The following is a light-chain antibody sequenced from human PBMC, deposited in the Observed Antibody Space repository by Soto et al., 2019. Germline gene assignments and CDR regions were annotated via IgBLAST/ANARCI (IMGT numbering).Light chain of an antibody. CDR1: QSVGSN. J-gene: IGKJ4*01. CDR3: QQYNSWPLT. CDR2: GAS. Sequence: EIALTQSPATLSVFPPEGDHLXWRASQSVGSNFAWYQQSPGQAPRLLIYGASTRATGVPARFSGSGSGTEFTLTISSLQSEDFALYYCQQYNSWPLTFGGGTKVDIK. V-gene: IGKV3-15*01.